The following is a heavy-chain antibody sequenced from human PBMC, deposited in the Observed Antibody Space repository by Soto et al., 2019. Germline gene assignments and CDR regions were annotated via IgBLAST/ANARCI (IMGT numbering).Heavy chain of an antibody. J-gene: IGHJ4*02. Sequence: QVQLVQSGAEVEKPGASVRVSCKASEHTFTNYGINWVRLAPGQGLEWMGWINTYSGNTIYAQKFQDRLTITTDTSTNTASMELRSLTSDDTAVFYCAGGQGSLIPYYFDSWGQGTLVTVSS. CDR1: EHTFTNYG. V-gene: IGHV1-18*04. CDR2: INTYSGNT. CDR3: AGGQGSLIPYYFDS. D-gene: IGHD2-2*01.